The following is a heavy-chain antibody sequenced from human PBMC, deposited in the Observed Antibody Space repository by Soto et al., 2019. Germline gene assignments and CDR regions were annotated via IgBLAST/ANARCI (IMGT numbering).Heavy chain of an antibody. Sequence: PXESLTISFKGSGYSFTSYWIGLVRQMPGKGLEWMGIIYPGDSDTRYSPSFQGQVTISADKSISTAYLQWSSLKASDTAMYYCARGEITIFGVVTLFDYWGQGTLVTVSS. CDR3: ARGEITIFGVVTLFDY. D-gene: IGHD3-3*01. CDR1: GYSFTSYW. V-gene: IGHV5-51*01. CDR2: IYPGDSDT. J-gene: IGHJ4*02.